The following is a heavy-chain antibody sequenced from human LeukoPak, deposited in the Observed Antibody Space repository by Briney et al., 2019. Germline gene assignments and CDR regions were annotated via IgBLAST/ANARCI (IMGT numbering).Heavy chain of an antibody. CDR3: ARDGGSSGYYTYYYYYMDV. CDR1: GYTFTGYY. J-gene: IGHJ6*03. CDR2: INPNSGGT. V-gene: IGHV1-2*02. Sequence: ASVKVSCKASGYTFTGYYMHWVRQAPGQGLEWMGWINPNSGGTNYAQKFQGRVTMTRDTSISTAYMELSRLRSDDTAVYYCARDGGSSGYYTYYYYYMDVWGKGTTVTVSS. D-gene: IGHD3-3*01.